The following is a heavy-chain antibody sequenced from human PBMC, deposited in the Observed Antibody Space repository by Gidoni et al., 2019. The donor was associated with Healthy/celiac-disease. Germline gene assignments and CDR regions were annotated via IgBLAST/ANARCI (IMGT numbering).Heavy chain of an antibody. V-gene: IGHV3-49*03. CDR2: IRSKAYGGTT. Sequence: EVQLVEYGGGLVQPGRSLRISCTASGFTFGDYAMSWFRQAPGKGLEWVGFIRSKAYGGTTEYAASVKGRFTISRDDSKSIAYLQMNSLKTEDTAVYYCTPGGDYYEIDYWGQGTLVTVSS. CDR1: GFTFGDYA. D-gene: IGHD3-22*01. J-gene: IGHJ4*02. CDR3: TPGGDYYEIDY.